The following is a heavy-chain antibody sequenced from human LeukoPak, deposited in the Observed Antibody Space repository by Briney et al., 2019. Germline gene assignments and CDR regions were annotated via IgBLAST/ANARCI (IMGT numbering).Heavy chain of an antibody. CDR2: ISAYNGNT. CDR3: ARNNIAGAYLPTTD. Sequence: ASLKVSCKASGYTFTSYGISWVRQAPGQGLEWMGWISAYNGNTNYAQKLQGRVTMTTDTSTSTAYMELRSLRSDDTAVYYCARNNIAGAYLPTTDWGQGTLVTVSS. V-gene: IGHV1-18*01. J-gene: IGHJ4*02. D-gene: IGHD6-19*01. CDR1: GYTFTSYG.